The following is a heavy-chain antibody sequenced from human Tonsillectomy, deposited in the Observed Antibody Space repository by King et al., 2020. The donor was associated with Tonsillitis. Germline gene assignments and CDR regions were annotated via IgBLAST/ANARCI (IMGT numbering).Heavy chain of an antibody. CDR3: ARDTVNYYAMDV. J-gene: IGHJ6*02. CDR1: GFTFSSYG. D-gene: IGHD4-11*01. CDR2: IWYDGNNK. Sequence: VQLVEAGGGVVQPGRSLRLSCAASGFTFSSYGMHGVRQAPGKGLEWVAVIWYDGNNKYYADSVNGRFIISRDNSKNTLYVQWNSLRSDDTALYYCARDTVNYYAMDVWGQGTTVTVSS. V-gene: IGHV3-33*01.